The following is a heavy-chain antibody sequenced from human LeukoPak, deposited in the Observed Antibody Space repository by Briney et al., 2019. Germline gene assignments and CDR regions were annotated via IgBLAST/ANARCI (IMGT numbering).Heavy chain of an antibody. CDR1: GGSISSYY. V-gene: IGHV4-59*01. D-gene: IGHD5-18*01. J-gene: IGHJ6*03. CDR2: IYYSGGT. CDR3: ARTTEGGYTYDYFYYYYMDV. Sequence: SETLSLTCTVSGGSISSYYWSWIRQPPGKGLEWIGYIYYSGGTNYNPSLKSRVTISVDTSKNQFSLKLSSVTAADTAVYYCARTTEGGYTYDYFYYYYMDVWGKGTTVTISS.